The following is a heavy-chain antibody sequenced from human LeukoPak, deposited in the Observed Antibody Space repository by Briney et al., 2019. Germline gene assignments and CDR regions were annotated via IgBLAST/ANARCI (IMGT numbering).Heavy chain of an antibody. CDR1: GYTFTSYA. CDR2: INAGNGNT. CDR3: ARGRSRYAFDI. V-gene: IGHV1-3*01. J-gene: IGHJ3*02. Sequence: ASVKVSCKASGYTFTSYAMHWVRQAPGQRLEWMGWINAGNGNTKYSQKFQGRVTITRDTSASTAYMELSSLRSEDTVVYYCARGRSRYAFDIWGQGTMVTVSS. D-gene: IGHD3-9*01.